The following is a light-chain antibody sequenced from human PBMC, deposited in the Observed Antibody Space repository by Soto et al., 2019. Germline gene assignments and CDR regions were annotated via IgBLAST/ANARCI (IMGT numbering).Light chain of an antibody. CDR3: QQCNSYPIT. Sequence: AIQLTQSPSSLSASVGDRVTITCRASHAVRGALAWYQQKPGQAPKILIYDVSRLESGVPSRFSGSSSGTDFTLTISSLQPIDFATYYCQQCNSYPITFGQGTRLEIK. J-gene: IGKJ5*01. V-gene: IGKV1-13*02. CDR2: DVS. CDR1: HAVRGA.